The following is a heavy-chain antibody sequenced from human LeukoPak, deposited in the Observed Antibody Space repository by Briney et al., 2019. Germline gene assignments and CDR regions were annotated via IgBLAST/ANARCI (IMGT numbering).Heavy chain of an antibody. J-gene: IGHJ5*02. Sequence: ASVKVSCKTSGYSFTDYYMHWVRQAPGQGLEWMGWINPNSGGTSSAQKFQGRVTMTRDASITTVYMEVRWLTSDDTAIYYCARADRLHGGPYLIGPWGLGTLVTVSS. CDR3: ARADRLHGGPYLIGP. D-gene: IGHD2-21*01. CDR1: GYSFTDYY. CDR2: INPNSGGT. V-gene: IGHV1-2*02.